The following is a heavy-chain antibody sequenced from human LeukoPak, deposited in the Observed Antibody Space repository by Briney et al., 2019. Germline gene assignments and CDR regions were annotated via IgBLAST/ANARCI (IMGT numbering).Heavy chain of an antibody. Sequence: GGSLRLSCAASGFTFSSYAMSWVRQAPGKGLEWVSAISGSGGSTYYADSVKGRFTISRDNSKNTLHLQMNSLRAKDTAVYYCAKGGYSGSKHPADYWGQGTLITVSS. CDR2: ISGSGGST. CDR3: AKGGYSGSKHPADY. D-gene: IGHD1-26*01. CDR1: GFTFSSYA. J-gene: IGHJ4*02. V-gene: IGHV3-23*01.